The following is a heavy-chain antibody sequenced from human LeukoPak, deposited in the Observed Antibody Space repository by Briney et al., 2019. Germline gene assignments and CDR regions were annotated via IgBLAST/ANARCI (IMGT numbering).Heavy chain of an antibody. D-gene: IGHD1-1*01. V-gene: IGHV1-69*04. CDR1: GGTFSSYA. CDR3: ARSIGWNEFDY. J-gene: IGHJ4*02. CDR2: IIPILGIA. Sequence: SVKVSCKASGGTFSSYAISWVRQAPGQGLEWMGRIIPILGIANYAQKFQGRVTITADKSTSTAYMELSSLRSEDTAVYYCARSIGWNEFDYWGQGTLVTVSS.